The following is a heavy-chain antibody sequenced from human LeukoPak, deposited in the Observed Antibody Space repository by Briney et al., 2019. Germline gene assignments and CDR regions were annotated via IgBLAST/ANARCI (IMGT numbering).Heavy chain of an antibody. V-gene: IGHV1-46*01. CDR2: FNPSGDST. J-gene: IGHJ5*02. CDR1: GYTFTSYD. D-gene: IGHD5/OR15-5a*01. Sequence: ASVKVSCKASGYTFTSYDINWVRQATGQGLEWMGIFNPSGDSTSYAQKFRGRVTVTRDTSTSTVYMELSSLRSEDTAVYYCARDNSESLGWWFDPWGQGTLVTVSS. CDR3: ARDNSESLGWWFDP.